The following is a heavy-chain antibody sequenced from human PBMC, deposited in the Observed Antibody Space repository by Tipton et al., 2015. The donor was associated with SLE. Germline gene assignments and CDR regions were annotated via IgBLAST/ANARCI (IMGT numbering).Heavy chain of an antibody. D-gene: IGHD5-12*01. V-gene: IGHV4-4*01. Sequence: TLSLTCAVSGGSISSGYWWSWVRQPPGKGLEWIGEIERTGRTNYNPSLKSRVSISVDTSKNQLSLKLISVTAADTAVYFCARLVGGYARWGQGTLVTVSS. J-gene: IGHJ4*02. CDR1: GGSISSGYW. CDR3: ARLVGGYAR. CDR2: IERTGRT.